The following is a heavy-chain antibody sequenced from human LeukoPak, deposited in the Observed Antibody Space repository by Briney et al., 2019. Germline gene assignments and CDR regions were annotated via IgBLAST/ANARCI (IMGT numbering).Heavy chain of an antibody. CDR2: IIPIFGIA. D-gene: IGHD3-22*01. V-gene: IGHV1-69*04. CDR1: GGTFSSYA. CDR3: ARDYYDSSGYYWIDY. Sequence: SVKVSCKASGGTFSSYAISWVRQAPGQGLEWMGRIIPIFGIANYAQKFQGRVTITADKSTSTAYMELSSLRSEDTAVYYCARDYYDSSGYYWIDYWGQGTRSPSPQ. J-gene: IGHJ4*02.